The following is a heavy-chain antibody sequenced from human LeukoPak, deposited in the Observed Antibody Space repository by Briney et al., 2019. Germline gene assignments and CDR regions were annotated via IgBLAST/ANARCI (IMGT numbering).Heavy chain of an antibody. CDR1: GFTFNKAW. CDR3: TTGYSNYLRYYYYFYMDV. Sequence: TGGSLRLSCAASGFTFNKAWMSWVRQAPGKGLEWVGRIKGKTDDGTTDYAAPVKGRFTISRDDLKETLYLQMNSLKTEDTAVYYCTTGYSNYLRYYYYFYMDVWGKGTTVTVSS. V-gene: IGHV3-15*01. D-gene: IGHD4-11*01. CDR2: IKGKTDDGTT. J-gene: IGHJ6*03.